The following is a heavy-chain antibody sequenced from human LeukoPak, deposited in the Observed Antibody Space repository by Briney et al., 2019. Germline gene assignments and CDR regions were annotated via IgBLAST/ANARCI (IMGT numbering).Heavy chain of an antibody. D-gene: IGHD6-13*01. V-gene: IGHV1-2*02. J-gene: IGHJ5*02. CDR3: ARAGPIAAAAYNWFDP. Sequence: GASVKVSCKASGYTFTGYYMHWVRQAPGQGLEWMGWINPNSGGTNYAQKFQGRVTMTRDTSISTAYMELSSLRSEDTAVYYCARAGPIAAAAYNWFDPWGQGTLVTVSS. CDR1: GYTFTGYY. CDR2: INPNSGGT.